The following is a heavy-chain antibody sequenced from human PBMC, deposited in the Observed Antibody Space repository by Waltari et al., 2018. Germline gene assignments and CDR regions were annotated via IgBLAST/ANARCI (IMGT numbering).Heavy chain of an antibody. CDR2: IGGSSGST. J-gene: IGHJ4*02. Sequence: QVQLQESGPGLVKPSETLSLICAVSGGSISSSYWWSWIRQPPGKGLECIGNIGGSSGSTYYNPSLKSRVTISKDTSKNQFSLKLSSVTAADSAVYYCARDGGNYGGIDYWGQGVLVTVSS. CDR1: GGSISSSYW. CDR3: ARDGGNYGGIDY. V-gene: IGHV4-4*02. D-gene: IGHD1-26*01.